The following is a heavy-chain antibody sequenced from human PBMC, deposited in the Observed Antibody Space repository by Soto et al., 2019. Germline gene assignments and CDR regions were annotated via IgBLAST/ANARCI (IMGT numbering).Heavy chain of an antibody. J-gene: IGHJ6*02. CDR2: IIPILGIA. CDR3: ARGGDTYYYDSGSYEYSGMDV. V-gene: IGHV1-69*02. CDR1: GGTFSSYT. Sequence: QVQLVQSGAEVKKPGSSVKVSCKASGGTFSSYTITWVQQAPGQGLEWMGRIIPILGIANYAQKFQGRVTITADKSASTAYMELSSLRSEDTAMYYCARGGDTYYYDSGSYEYSGMDVWGQGTTVIVSS. D-gene: IGHD3-10*01.